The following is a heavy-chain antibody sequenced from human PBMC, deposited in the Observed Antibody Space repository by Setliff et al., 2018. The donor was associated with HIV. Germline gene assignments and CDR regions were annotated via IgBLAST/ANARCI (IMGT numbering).Heavy chain of an antibody. CDR2: IYYSGST. CDR3: AKGYNWNSAYYGLDV. J-gene: IGHJ6*02. CDR1: GGSFRSGGYY. D-gene: IGHD1-1*01. Sequence: SETLSLTCTVSGGSFRSGGYYWSWIRQHPGKGLEWIGYIYYSGSTYYDPSLKSRLTISVDTSKNQFSLKLSSVTAADTAVYYCAKGYNWNSAYYGLDVWGQGTTVTVSS. V-gene: IGHV4-31*03.